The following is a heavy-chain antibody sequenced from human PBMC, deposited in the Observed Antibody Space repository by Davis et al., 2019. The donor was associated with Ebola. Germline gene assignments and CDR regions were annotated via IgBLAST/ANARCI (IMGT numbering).Heavy chain of an antibody. V-gene: IGHV4-34*01. D-gene: IGHD3-16*01. CDR2: INHSGST. J-gene: IGHJ3*02. CDR1: GGSFSGYY. Sequence: MPGGSLRLSCAVYGGSFSGYYWSWIRQPPGKGLEWIGEINHSGSTNYNPSLKSRVTISVDTSKNQFSLKLSSVTAADTAVYYCAREAGGGAFDIWGQGTMITVSS. CDR3: AREAGGGAFDI.